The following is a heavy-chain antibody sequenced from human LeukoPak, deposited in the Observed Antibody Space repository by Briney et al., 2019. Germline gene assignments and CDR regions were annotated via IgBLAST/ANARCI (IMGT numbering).Heavy chain of an antibody. D-gene: IGHD6-13*01. CDR1: GFTFSSYA. CDR3: AKDRDIAAAGVFDY. CDR2: IRYDGSNK. J-gene: IGHJ4*02. V-gene: IGHV3-30*02. Sequence: GGSLRLSCAASGFTFSSYAMSWVRQAPGKGLEWVAFIRYDGSNKYYADSVKGRFTISRDNSKNTLYLQMNSLRAEDTAVYYCAKDRDIAAAGVFDYWGQGTLVTVSS.